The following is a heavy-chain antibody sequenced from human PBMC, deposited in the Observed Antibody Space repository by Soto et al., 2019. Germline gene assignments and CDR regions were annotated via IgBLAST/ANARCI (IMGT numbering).Heavy chain of an antibody. CDR1: GFSLSTSGVA. CDR2: IYWDDDK. V-gene: IGHV2-5*02. J-gene: IGHJ3*02. Sequence: QVTLKESGPTLVKPTQTLTLTCTFSGFSLSTSGVAVGWIRQPPGKALEWLALIYWDDDKRYSPSLKGRLTITKDTSKNQVVLTMTNMDPVDTGTYYCTRLSDAFDIWGQGTMVTVSS. CDR3: TRLSDAFDI.